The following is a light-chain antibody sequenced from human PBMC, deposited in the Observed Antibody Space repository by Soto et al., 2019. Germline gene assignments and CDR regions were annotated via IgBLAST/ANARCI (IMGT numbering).Light chain of an antibody. J-gene: IGKJ1*01. CDR3: QQYGSSPQT. CDR1: QSVSSSY. Sequence: EIVLTQSPGTLSLSPGERATLSCRASQSVSSSYLAWYQQKPGQAPRLLIYGASSRGTGIPDRFSGSGSGTDFTLTSSRLEPEDFAVYYCQQYGSSPQTFGQGTKVEIK. CDR2: GAS. V-gene: IGKV3-20*01.